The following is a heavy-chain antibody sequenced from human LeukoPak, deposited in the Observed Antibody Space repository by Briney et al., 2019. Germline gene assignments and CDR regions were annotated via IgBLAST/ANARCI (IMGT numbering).Heavy chain of an antibody. CDR1: GFTFSSYS. J-gene: IGHJ3*02. D-gene: IGHD6-13*01. Sequence: GGSLRLSCAASGFTFSSYSMNWVRQAPGKGLELVSSISSSSSYIYYADSVKGRFTISRDNAKNSLYLQMNSLRAEDTAVYYCARTIAAAGTTAFDIWGQGTMVTVSS. CDR3: ARTIAAAGTTAFDI. V-gene: IGHV3-21*01. CDR2: ISSSSSYI.